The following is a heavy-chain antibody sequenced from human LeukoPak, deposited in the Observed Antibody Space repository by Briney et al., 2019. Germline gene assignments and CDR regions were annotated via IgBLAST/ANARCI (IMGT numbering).Heavy chain of an antibody. V-gene: IGHV4-31*03. CDR2: IYYSGST. CDR3: ARDGYPGGDRDAFDI. J-gene: IGHJ3*02. CDR1: GGSISSGGYY. D-gene: IGHD5-18*01. Sequence: SQTLSLTCTVSGGSISSGGYYWSWLRQHPGKGLEWIGYIYYSGSTYYNPSLKSRVTISVDTSKNQFSLKLSSVTAADTAVYYCARDGYPGGDRDAFDIWGQGTMVTVSS.